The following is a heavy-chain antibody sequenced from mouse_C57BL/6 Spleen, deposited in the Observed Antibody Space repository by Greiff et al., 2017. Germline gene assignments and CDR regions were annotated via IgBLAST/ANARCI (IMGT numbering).Heavy chain of an antibody. CDR2: ISSGSSTI. J-gene: IGHJ2*01. CDR1: GFTFSDYG. Sequence: EVQVVESGGGLVKPGGSLKLSCAASGFTFSDYGMHWVRQAPEKGLEWVAYISSGSSTIYYADTVKGRFTISRDNAKNTLFLQMTSLRSEDTAMYYCASLYYYGKDYWCEGTTLTVSS. D-gene: IGHD1-1*01. V-gene: IGHV5-17*01. CDR3: ASLYYYGKDY.